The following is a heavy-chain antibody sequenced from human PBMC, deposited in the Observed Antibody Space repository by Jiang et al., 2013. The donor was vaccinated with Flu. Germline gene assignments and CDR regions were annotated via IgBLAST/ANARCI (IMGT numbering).Heavy chain of an antibody. Sequence: LLKPSETLSLTCAVYGGSFSGYYWSWIRQPPGKGLEWIGEINHSGSTNYNPSLKSRVTISVDTSKNQFSLKLSSVTAADTAVYYCASTIFGVVLPLFDYWGQGTLVTVSS. D-gene: IGHD3-3*01. CDR2: INHSGST. CDR3: ASTIFGVVLPLFDY. CDR1: GGSFSGYY. V-gene: IGHV4-34*01. J-gene: IGHJ4*02.